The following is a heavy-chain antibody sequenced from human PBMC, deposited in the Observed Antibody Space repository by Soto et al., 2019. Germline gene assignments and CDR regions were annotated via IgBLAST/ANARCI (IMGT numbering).Heavy chain of an antibody. D-gene: IGHD3-22*01. CDR3: ARYSSGYSNWFDP. J-gene: IGHJ5*02. V-gene: IGHV1-69*13. CDR2: IIPIFGTA. CDR1: GGTFSSYA. Sequence: GASVKVSCKASGGTFSSYAMSWVRQAPGQGLEWMGGIIPIFGTANYAQKFQGRVTITADESTSTAYMELSSLRSEDTAVYYCARYSSGYSNWFDPWGQGTLVTVSS.